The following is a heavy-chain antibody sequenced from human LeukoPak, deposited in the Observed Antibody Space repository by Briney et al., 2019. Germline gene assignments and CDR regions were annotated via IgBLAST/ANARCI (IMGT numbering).Heavy chain of an antibody. CDR3: ARVSSWYRLDS. V-gene: IGHV4-4*07. D-gene: IGHD6-13*01. CDR2: VHNSGTT. Sequence: SETLTLTCTVSGGSVSTYHWSWIRQSAVKGLEWIGRVHNSGTTNYNPSLESRVTMSVDTSKNQFSLKLRSATAADTAVYYCARVSSWYRLDSWGQGTLATVSS. J-gene: IGHJ4*02. CDR1: GGSVSTYH.